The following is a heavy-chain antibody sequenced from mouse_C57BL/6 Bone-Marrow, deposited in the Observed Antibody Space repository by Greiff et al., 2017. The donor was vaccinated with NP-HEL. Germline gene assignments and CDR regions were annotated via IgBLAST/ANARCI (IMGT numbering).Heavy chain of an antibody. CDR1: GFTFSSYG. D-gene: IGHD1-1*02. Sequence: EVHLVESGGDLVKPGGSLKLSCAASGFTFSSYGMSWVRQTPDKRLEWVATISSGGSFTYYPASVKGRFTISRDNAKNTLYLQMSSLKSEDTAMYYCERRGVMGYFDYWGQGTTLTVSS. CDR3: ERRGVMGYFDY. J-gene: IGHJ2*01. CDR2: ISSGGSFT. V-gene: IGHV5-6*01.